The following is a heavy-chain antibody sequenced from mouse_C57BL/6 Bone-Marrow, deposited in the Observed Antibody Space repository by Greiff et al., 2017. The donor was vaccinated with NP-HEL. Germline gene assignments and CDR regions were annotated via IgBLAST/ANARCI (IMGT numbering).Heavy chain of an antibody. CDR1: GYAFSSSW. CDR3: ARLANWEEGFDY. D-gene: IGHD4-1*01. Sequence: QVQLQQSGPELVKPGASVKISCKASGYAFSSSWMNWVKQRPGTGLEWIGRIYPGDGDTNYNGKFKGKATLTADKSSSTAYMQLSSLTSEDSAVYFCARLANWEEGFDYWGQGTTLTVSS. J-gene: IGHJ2*01. CDR2: IYPGDGDT. V-gene: IGHV1-82*01.